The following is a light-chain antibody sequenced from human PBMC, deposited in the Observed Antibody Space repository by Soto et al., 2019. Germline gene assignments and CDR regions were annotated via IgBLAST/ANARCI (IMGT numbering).Light chain of an antibody. Sequence: IHMSHSPSPPSASVGDRVTITFRASQSISSYLNWYQQKPGKAPKLLIYAASSLQSGVPSRFSGSGSGTDFTLTISSLQPEDFATYYCQQSYSTPRTFGQGTKVDIK. V-gene: IGKV1-39*01. J-gene: IGKJ1*01. CDR2: AAS. CDR1: QSISSY. CDR3: QQSYSTPRT.